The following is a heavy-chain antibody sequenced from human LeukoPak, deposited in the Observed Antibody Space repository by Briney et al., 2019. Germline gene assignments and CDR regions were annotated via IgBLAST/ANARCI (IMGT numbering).Heavy chain of an antibody. V-gene: IGHV3-21*01. CDR2: ICHSSGDI. CDR1: GFTFRIYS. Sequence: GGSLRLSCAASGFTFRIYSMNWVRQAPGTGLEGVSSICHSSGDIHYADSVKGRFTISRDKDKNTLYLQMNSLRAEDTAVYYCARDRGARGRGLAWGQGTQVTVSS. CDR3: ARDRGARGRGLA. J-gene: IGHJ5*02. D-gene: IGHD3-10*01.